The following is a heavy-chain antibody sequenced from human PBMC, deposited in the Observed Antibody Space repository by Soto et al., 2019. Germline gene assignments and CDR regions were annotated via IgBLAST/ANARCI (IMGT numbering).Heavy chain of an antibody. V-gene: IGHV4-4*02. J-gene: IGHJ3*02. D-gene: IGHD2-2*01. CDR1: SGSISSSNW. CDR2: IYHSGST. Sequence: QEQLQESGPGLVKPSGTLSLTCAVSSGSISSSNWWSWVRQPPGKGLEWIGEIYHSGSTNYNPSLKSRVTISVDKSKNQFSLKLSSVTAADTAVYYCARDQRRGYCSSTSCSDAFDIWGQGTMVTVSS. CDR3: ARDQRRGYCSSTSCSDAFDI.